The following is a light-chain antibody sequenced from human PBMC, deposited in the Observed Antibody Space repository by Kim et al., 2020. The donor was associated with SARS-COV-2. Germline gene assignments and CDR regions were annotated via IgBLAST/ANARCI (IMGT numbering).Light chain of an antibody. CDR2: IHN. Sequence: GQRVTFSCSGGSSNIGSHSVNWYRHLPGTAPKLLISIHNQRPSGVPDRCSGSKSGTSASLAISGLQSEDEADYYCASWDDSLNGWVFGGGTQLTVL. J-gene: IGLJ3*02. CDR1: SSNIGSHS. CDR3: ASWDDSLNGWV. V-gene: IGLV1-44*01.